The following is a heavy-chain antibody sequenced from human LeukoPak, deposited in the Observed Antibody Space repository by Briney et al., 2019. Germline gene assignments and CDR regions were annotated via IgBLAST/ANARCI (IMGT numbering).Heavy chain of an antibody. CDR3: AKAGYCSGGSYYYYYYMDV. CDR2: IRYDGSNK. Sequence: PGGSLRLSCAASGFTFSSYGMHWVRQAPGKGLEWVAFIRYDGSNKYYADSVKGRFTISRDNSKNTLYLQMNSLRAEDTAVYYCAKAGYCSGGSYYYYYYMDVWGKGTTVTVSS. CDR1: GFTFSSYG. V-gene: IGHV3-30*02. D-gene: IGHD2-15*01. J-gene: IGHJ6*03.